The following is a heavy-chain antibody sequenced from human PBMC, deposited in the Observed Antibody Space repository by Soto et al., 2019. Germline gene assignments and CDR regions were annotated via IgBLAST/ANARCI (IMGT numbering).Heavy chain of an antibody. J-gene: IGHJ4*02. V-gene: IGHV4-59*01. D-gene: IGHD3-10*01. CDR3: ARANYGSHSYSKFVDS. Sequence: SETLSLTCTVSGGSITGYYWSWIRQPPGRGLEWIGYIYYSGSTNYNPSLQSRVTISVDTSKNHFSLKLTSVTAADTAVYYCARANYGSHSYSKFVDSCGQGTLVTVS. CDR1: GGSITGYY. CDR2: IYYSGST.